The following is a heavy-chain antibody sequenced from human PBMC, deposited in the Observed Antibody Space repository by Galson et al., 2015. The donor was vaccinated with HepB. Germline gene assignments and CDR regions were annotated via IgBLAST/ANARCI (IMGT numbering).Heavy chain of an antibody. J-gene: IGHJ4*02. Sequence: SLRLSCAASGFTLIGHAMHWVRQAPGKGLEWVAVIWYDGSNKYYADSVKGRFTISRDNSKNTLYLQMDGLRAEDTALYYCARDFLGGAMIDYWGQGTLVTVSS. V-gene: IGHV3-33*01. D-gene: IGHD3-16*01. CDR1: GFTLIGHA. CDR2: IWYDGSNK. CDR3: ARDFLGGAMIDY.